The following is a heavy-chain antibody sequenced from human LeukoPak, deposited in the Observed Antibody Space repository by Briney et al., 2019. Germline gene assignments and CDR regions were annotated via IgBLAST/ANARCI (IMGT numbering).Heavy chain of an antibody. D-gene: IGHD3-10*01. V-gene: IGHV4-4*07. J-gene: IGHJ6*02. CDR1: GGSISSYY. CDR2: IYTSGST. CDR3: ARGHAVNYYGSGSYDGMDV. Sequence: SETLSLTCTVSGGSISSYYWSWIRQPAGKGLEWIGRIYTSGSTNYNPSLKSRVTMSVDTSKNQFSLELSSVTAADTAVYYCARGHAVNYYGSGSYDGMDVWGQGTTVTVSS.